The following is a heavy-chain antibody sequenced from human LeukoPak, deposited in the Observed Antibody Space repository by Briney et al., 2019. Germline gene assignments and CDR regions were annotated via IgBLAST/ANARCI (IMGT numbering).Heavy chain of an antibody. D-gene: IGHD3-10*01. CDR2: ISSSSSSM. CDR3: ARSSMVRGVMDFYYFDY. J-gene: IGHJ4*02. CDR1: GFTFNSYS. Sequence: PGGSLRLSCAASGFTFNSYSMNWVRQAPGKGLEWVSSISSSSSSMYYADSVRGRFTISRDNAKDSLYLQMNSLRAEDTAVYYCARSSMVRGVMDFYYFDYWGQGTLVTVSS. V-gene: IGHV3-21*01.